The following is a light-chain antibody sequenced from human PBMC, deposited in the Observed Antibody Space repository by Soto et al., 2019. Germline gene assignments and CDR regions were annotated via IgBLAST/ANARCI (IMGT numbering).Light chain of an antibody. V-gene: IGLV2-14*01. CDR2: DVS. CDR1: SSDVGGYNY. J-gene: IGLJ2*01. CDR3: SSYTSSSTLAV. Sequence: QSALTQPASVSGSPGQSITISCTGTSSDVGGYNYVSWYQQHPGTAPKLMIYDVSNRPSGVSNRFSGSKSGNTASLTISGLQAEDEADYYCSSYTSSSTLAVFGGGTKLTVL.